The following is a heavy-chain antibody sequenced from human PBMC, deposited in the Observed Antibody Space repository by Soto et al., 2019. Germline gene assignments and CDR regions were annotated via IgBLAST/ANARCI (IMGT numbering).Heavy chain of an antibody. J-gene: IGHJ4*02. CDR1: GGSINSSYW. CDR3: AREVSGIQAFDY. Sequence: QVQLQESGPGLVKPSETLSLTCVVSGGSINSSYWWNWVRQPPGKGLEGIGEISHGGSTNFNPALKSRATISVDTSKNHLSLKLDSVTAADTVVYYCAREVSGIQAFDYWGQGTLVTVSS. V-gene: IGHV4-4*02. CDR2: ISHGGST. D-gene: IGHD1-20*01.